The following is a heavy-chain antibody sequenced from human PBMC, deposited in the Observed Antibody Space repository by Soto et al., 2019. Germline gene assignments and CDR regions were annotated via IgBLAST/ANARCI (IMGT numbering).Heavy chain of an antibody. CDR3: SSSFDS. CDR1: GFSFSSVW. J-gene: IGHJ4*02. V-gene: IGHV3-7*01. CDR2: INSDGSDK. Sequence: AGSLTLSCAVSGFSFSSVWKEWVRQAPGGRREWVATINSDGSDKHYEPSVTGRVTISRDNSKNSLYLQMSSLTAADSALYYCSSSFDSWGQGTMVTV.